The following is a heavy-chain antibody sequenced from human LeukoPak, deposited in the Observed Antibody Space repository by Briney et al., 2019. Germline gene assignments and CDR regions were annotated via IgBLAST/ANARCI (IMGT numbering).Heavy chain of an antibody. D-gene: IGHD1-1*01. CDR3: TTDLHINWNAPTFDY. J-gene: IGHJ4*02. CDR1: GFTFSSYG. V-gene: IGHV3-30*02. CDR2: IRYDGSNK. Sequence: GGSLRLSCAASGFTFSSYGMHWVRQAPGKGLEWVAFIRYDGSNKYYADSVKGRFTISRDNSKNTLYLQMNSLRAEDTAVYYCTTDLHINWNAPTFDYWGQGTLVTVSS.